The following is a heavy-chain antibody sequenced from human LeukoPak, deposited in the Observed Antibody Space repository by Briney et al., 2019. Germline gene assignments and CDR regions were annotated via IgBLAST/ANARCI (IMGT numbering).Heavy chain of an antibody. CDR2: IIPIFGTA. J-gene: IGHJ4*02. D-gene: IGHD3-3*01. Sequence: SVKASCKASGGTFSSYAISWVRQAPGQGLEWMGGIIPIFGTANYAQKFQGRVTITADESTSTAYMELSSLRSEDTAVYYCARVVTRRNFWSGYYHDYWGQGTLVTVSS. CDR1: GGTFSSYA. V-gene: IGHV1-69*13. CDR3: ARVVTRRNFWSGYYHDY.